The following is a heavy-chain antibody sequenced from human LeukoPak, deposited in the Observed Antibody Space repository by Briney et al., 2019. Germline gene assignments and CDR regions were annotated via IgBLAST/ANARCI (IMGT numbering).Heavy chain of an antibody. D-gene: IGHD2-2*01. CDR2: IKQDGNEK. CDR1: GFTFSSDW. V-gene: IGHV3-7*01. Sequence: GGSLRLSCVASGFTFSSDWMSWVRQAPGKGLEGVANIKQDGNEKYYVDSVKGRFTISRDNAKISLYLQMNSMGAEDTAVYYCARRYCSSTSCHLDYWGQGTLVTVSS. J-gene: IGHJ4*02. CDR3: ARRYCSSTSCHLDY.